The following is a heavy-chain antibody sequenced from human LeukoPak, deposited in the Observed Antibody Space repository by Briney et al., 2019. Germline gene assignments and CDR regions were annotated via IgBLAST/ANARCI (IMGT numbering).Heavy chain of an antibody. CDR1: GYTFTSYG. D-gene: IGHD3-10*01. CDR3: ARDSYGSSDY. V-gene: IGHV1-69*13. Sequence: AASVKVSCKASGYTFTSYGISWVRQAPGQGLEWMGGIIPIFGTANYAQKFQGRVTITADESTSTAYMELRSLRSDDTAVYYCARDSYGSSDYWGQGTLVTVSS. J-gene: IGHJ4*02. CDR2: IIPIFGTA.